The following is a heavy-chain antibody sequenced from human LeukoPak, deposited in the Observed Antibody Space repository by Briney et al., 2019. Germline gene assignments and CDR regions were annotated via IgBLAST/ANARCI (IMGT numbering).Heavy chain of an antibody. J-gene: IGHJ4*02. Sequence: NPSETLSLTCAVYGGSFSGYYWSWIRQPPGKGLEWIGEINHSGSTNYNPSLKSRVTISADTSKNQFSLKLSSVTAADTAVYYCAARNKNYFDYWGQGTLVTVSS. V-gene: IGHV4-34*01. CDR2: INHSGST. CDR1: GGSFSGYY. D-gene: IGHD1/OR15-1a*01. CDR3: AARNKNYFDY.